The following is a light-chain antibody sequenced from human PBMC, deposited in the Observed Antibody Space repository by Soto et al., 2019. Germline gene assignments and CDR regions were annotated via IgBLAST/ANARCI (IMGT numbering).Light chain of an antibody. V-gene: IGLV2-14*01. CDR2: EVN. Sequence: QSVLTQPASVSGSPGQSVTISCTGTSSGVGGYDYVSWYQQHPGTAPKLMLYEVNNRPSGVSNRFSGSKSGNTASLIISGLQTEDEADYYCSAYTTTSTLIFGTGTKVTVL. CDR1: SSGVGGYDY. J-gene: IGLJ1*01. CDR3: SAYTTTSTLI.